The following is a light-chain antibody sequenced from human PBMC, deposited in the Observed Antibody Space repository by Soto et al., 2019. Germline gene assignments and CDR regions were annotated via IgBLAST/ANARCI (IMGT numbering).Light chain of an antibody. CDR1: SGHSNYA. Sequence: QAVVTQSPSASASLGASVKLTCTLSSGHSNYAIAWHQQQSEKGPRYLMKLNSDGSHSKGDGIPDRFSGSSSGAERYLTISSLQSEDEADYYCQTWGSGIVVFGGGTKRTVL. CDR2: LNSDGSH. V-gene: IGLV4-69*01. J-gene: IGLJ2*01. CDR3: QTWGSGIVV.